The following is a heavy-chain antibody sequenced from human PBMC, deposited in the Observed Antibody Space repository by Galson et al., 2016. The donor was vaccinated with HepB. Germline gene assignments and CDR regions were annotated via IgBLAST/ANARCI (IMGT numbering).Heavy chain of an antibody. CDR1: GFSITNYG. V-gene: IGHV3-33*01. CDR2: IWYDGSNK. CDR3: ARYSDYRGEYYFFGMDV. Sequence: SLRLSYAASGFSITNYGLHWVRQAPGKGLEWAAIIWYDGSNKYYADSVRGRVTISRDNSKNTLYLQMNSLRAEDTAVYYCARYSDYRGEYYFFGMDVWGQGTTVTVSS. J-gene: IGHJ6*02. D-gene: IGHD4-23*01.